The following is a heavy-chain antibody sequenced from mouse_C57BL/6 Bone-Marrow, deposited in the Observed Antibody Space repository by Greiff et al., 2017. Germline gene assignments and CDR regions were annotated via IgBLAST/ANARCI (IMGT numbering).Heavy chain of an antibody. CDR1: GYAFSSSW. J-gene: IGHJ2*01. CDR2: IYPGDGDT. CDR3: ARANWEVDY. Sequence: QVQLQQSGPELVKPGASVKISCKASGYAFSSSWMNWVKQRPGKGLEWIGRIYPGDGDTNYNGKFKGKDTLTADKSSSTAYMQLSSLTSEDSAVYFCARANWEVDYWGQGTTLTVSS. V-gene: IGHV1-82*01. D-gene: IGHD4-1*01.